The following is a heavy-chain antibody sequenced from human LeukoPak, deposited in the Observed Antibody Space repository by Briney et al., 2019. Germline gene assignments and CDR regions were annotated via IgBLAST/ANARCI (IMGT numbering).Heavy chain of an antibody. V-gene: IGHV4-34*01. J-gene: IGHJ6*02. D-gene: IGHD3-10*01. CDR3: ARGSLVLLWFGESKNYYGMDV. CDR1: GVSFSGYY. CDR2: INHSGST. Sequence: SETLSLTCAVYGVSFSGYYWSWIRQPPGKGLEWIGEINHSGSTNYNPSLKSRVTISVDTSKNQFSLKLSSVTAADTAVYYCARGSLVLLWFGESKNYYGMDVWGQGTTVTVSS.